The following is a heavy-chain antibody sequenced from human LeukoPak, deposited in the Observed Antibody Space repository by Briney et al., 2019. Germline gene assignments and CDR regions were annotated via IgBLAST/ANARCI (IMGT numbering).Heavy chain of an antibody. Sequence: PSETLSLTYTVSGGSISSSSYYWGWIRQPPGKGVELVGSIYYSASTYYNPSLKSRVTISVDTSKNQFSLKLSSVTAADTAVYYCARQGRLLLQYYFDYWGQGTLVTVSS. V-gene: IGHV4-39*01. CDR2: IYYSAST. CDR1: GGSISSSSYY. CDR3: ARQGRLLLQYYFDY. D-gene: IGHD3-22*01. J-gene: IGHJ4*02.